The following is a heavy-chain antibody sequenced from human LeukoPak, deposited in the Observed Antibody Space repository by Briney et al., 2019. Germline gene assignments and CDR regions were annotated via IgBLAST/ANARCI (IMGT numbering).Heavy chain of an antibody. Sequence: GESLSISCKGSGCIFTSYWSSWVRQMRGKGLEWMGRIDPSDSYTNYSPSFQGHVTISADKSISTAYLQWSSLKASDTAMYYCARHDGSGTYDYWGQGTLVTVSS. CDR1: GCIFTSYW. D-gene: IGHD3-10*01. V-gene: IGHV5-10-1*01. CDR2: IDPSDSYT. J-gene: IGHJ4*02. CDR3: ARHDGSGTYDY.